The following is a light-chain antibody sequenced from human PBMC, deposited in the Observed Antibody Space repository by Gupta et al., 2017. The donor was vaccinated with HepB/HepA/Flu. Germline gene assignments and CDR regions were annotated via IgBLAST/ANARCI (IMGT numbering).Light chain of an antibody. J-gene: IGLJ2*01. CDR3: NSRDSSGNHVV. CDR1: SLRRYY. CDR2: GKN. V-gene: IGLV3-19*01. Sequence: VRXXXQGDSLRRYYASWYQQKPGQAPVLVIYGKNNRPSGIPDRFSGSSSGNTASLTITGAQAEDEADYYCNSRDSSGNHVVFGGGTKLTVL.